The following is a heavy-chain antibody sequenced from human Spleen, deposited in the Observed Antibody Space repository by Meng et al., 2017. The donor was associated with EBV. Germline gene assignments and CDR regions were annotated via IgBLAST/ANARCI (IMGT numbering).Heavy chain of an antibody. CDR1: GASISSNYYF. J-gene: IGHJ4*02. Sequence: QLQLGESGPGLVKHSETLSLTCTVSGASISSNYYFWGWIRQPPGKGLEWIENIYYTGNTYYNPSLKSRVTVSLDTSKNQFSLRLNSVTAADTAVYFCAGGFFRSGSYAFDYWGQGALVTVSS. D-gene: IGHD3-10*01. CDR3: AGGFFRSGSYAFDY. CDR2: IYYTGNT. V-gene: IGHV4-39*07.